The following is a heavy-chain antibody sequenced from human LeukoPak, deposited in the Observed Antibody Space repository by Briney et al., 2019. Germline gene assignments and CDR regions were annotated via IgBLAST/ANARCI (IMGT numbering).Heavy chain of an antibody. V-gene: IGHV1-69*04. Sequence: SVKVSCKASGGTFSSYAISWVRQAPGQGLEWMGRIIPILGIANYAQKFQGRVTITADKSTSTAYMELSSLRSEDTAVYYCARAKVYSYGPPYAFDIWGQGTMVTVSS. CDR2: IIPILGIA. CDR3: ARAKVYSYGPPYAFDI. J-gene: IGHJ3*02. D-gene: IGHD5-18*01. CDR1: GGTFSSYA.